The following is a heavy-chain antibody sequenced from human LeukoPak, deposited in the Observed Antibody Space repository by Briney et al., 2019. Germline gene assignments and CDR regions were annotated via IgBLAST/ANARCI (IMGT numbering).Heavy chain of an antibody. Sequence: KPGGSLRLSCAASGFTFSDYYMSWIRQAPGKGLEWVSYISSSGSTIYYADSVKGRFTISRDNAKNSLYLQMNSLRAEDTAVYHCARVTYYYDRAADYWGQGTLVTVSS. V-gene: IGHV3-11*04. CDR1: GFTFSDYY. CDR2: ISSSGSTI. CDR3: ARVTYYYDRAADY. D-gene: IGHD3-22*01. J-gene: IGHJ4*02.